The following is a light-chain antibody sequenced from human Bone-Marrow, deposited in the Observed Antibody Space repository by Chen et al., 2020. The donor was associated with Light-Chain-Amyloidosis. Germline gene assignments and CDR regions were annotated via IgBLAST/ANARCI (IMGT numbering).Light chain of an antibody. Sequence: SYELTHPSSASVSPGQTAKLTCSGILLAKNYVRWLQQKPGHAPVLVIYKDTERPSGIPERFSGSSSETTATLTVSGAQVEDEAEYHCYSATDDSLGVFGGGTRLTVL. J-gene: IGLJ3*02. CDR3: YSATDDSLGV. CDR1: LLAKNY. V-gene: IGLV3-27*01. CDR2: KDT.